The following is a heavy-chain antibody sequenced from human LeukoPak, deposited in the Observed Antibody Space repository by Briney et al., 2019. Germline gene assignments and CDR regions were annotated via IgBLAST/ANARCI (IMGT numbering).Heavy chain of an antibody. Sequence: PSETLSLTCTVSGYSISSGYYWGWIRQPPGKGLEWIGSIYHSGSTYYNPSLKSRVTISVDTSKNQFSLKLSSVTAADTAVYYCARGGVGGRSGFDAFDIWGQGTMVTASS. J-gene: IGHJ3*02. V-gene: IGHV4-38-2*02. D-gene: IGHD1-26*01. CDR3: ARGGVGGRSGFDAFDI. CDR1: GYSISSGYY. CDR2: IYHSGST.